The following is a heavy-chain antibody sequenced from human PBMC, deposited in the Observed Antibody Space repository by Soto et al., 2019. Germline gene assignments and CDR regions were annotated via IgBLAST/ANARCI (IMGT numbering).Heavy chain of an antibody. CDR2: ISGYNDKT. J-gene: IGHJ6*02. D-gene: IGHD3-16*01. CDR3: AREGARPYYYYGMDV. V-gene: IGHV1-18*01. CDR1: GYSFTRYG. Sequence: QVQLVQSGNEVKKPGASVNVSCKASGYSFTRYGISWVRQAPGQGLEWMGWISGYNDKTKYAQKLQGRVSMTTDTSXXTAYMELRSLGSDDTAVYYCAREGARPYYYYGMDVWGQGTTVTVSS.